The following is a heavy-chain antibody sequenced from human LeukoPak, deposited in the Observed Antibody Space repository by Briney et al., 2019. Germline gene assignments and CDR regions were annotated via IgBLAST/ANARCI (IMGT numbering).Heavy chain of an antibody. Sequence: WGSLRLSCAASGFTFSTYDMHWVRQATGKGLEWVSGIGTAGDIYYPGSVKGRFTISRENAKNSLYLQVNSLRAGDTAVYYCAELGITMIGGVWGKGTTVTISS. V-gene: IGHV3-13*01. CDR2: IGTAGDI. CDR1: GFTFSTYD. CDR3: AELGITMIGGV. J-gene: IGHJ6*04. D-gene: IGHD3-10*02.